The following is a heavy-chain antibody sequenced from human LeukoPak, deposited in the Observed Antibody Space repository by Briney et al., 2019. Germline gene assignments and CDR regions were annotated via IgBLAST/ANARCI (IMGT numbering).Heavy chain of an antibody. CDR1: GFTFSSYW. CDR2: INSDGSST. CDR3: ARDRRGIGKAFDI. V-gene: IGHV3-74*01. D-gene: IGHD1-26*01. Sequence: GSLRLSCAASGFTFSSYWMHWVRQAPGKGLVWVSRINSDGSSTSYADSVKGRFTISRDNAKNSLYLQMNSLRAEDTAVYYCARDRRGIGKAFDIWGQGTMVTVSS. J-gene: IGHJ3*02.